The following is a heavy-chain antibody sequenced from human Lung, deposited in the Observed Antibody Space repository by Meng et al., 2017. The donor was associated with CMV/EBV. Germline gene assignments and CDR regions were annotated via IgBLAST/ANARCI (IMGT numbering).Heavy chain of an antibody. J-gene: IGHJ3*02. CDR1: GYTFSRYG. CDR2: VGGCDGDT. D-gene: IGHD3-9*01. V-gene: IGHV1-18*01. CDR3: ARDWECLDRSDVFDI. Sequence: ASVKVSXKASGYTFSRYGISYVRQAPGQGLQWLGWVGGCDGDTNYEPEFRGRATMTTDTYTNTVYMELRSLTSDDTAVYYCARDWECLDRSDVFDIWGQGXMVTVSS.